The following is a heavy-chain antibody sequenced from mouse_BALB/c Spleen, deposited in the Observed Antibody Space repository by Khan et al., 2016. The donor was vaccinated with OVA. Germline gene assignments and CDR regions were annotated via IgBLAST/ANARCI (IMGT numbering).Heavy chain of an antibody. CDR3: ARTDER. Sequence: QVQLKQSGAELARPGASVKMSCTASGFTFTSYTMHWVKQRPGQGLEWIGYINPPSGYTKYNQKFKDKATMTADKSSSTAYMQLSSLTSEDSAVYYCARTDERWGQGTTLTVSS. CDR2: INPPSGYT. J-gene: IGHJ2*01. V-gene: IGHV1-4*01. D-gene: IGHD2-3*01. CDR1: GFTFTSYT.